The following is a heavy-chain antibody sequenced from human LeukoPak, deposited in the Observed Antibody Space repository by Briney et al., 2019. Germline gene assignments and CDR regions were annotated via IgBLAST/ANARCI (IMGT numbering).Heavy chain of an antibody. V-gene: IGHV3-30*14. CDR1: GFTFSSYA. J-gene: IGHJ1*01. D-gene: IGHD4-17*01. CDR3: ARVDYGDYQYFQH. CDR2: ISYDGSNK. Sequence: GGSLRLSCAASGFTFSSYAMHWVRQAPGKGLEWVAVISYDGSNKYYADSVKGRFTISRDNSKNTLYLQMNSLRAEDTAVYYCARVDYGDYQYFQHWGQGTLVTVSS.